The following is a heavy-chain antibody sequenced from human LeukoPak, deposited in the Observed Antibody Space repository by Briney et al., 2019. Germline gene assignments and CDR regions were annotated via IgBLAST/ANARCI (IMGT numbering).Heavy chain of an antibody. CDR3: ARRGIATRTSLFDY. D-gene: IGHD6-6*01. J-gene: IGHJ4*02. CDR2: IYYSGST. Sequence: KPSETLSLTCTVSGGSVSRGVYYWGWIRQPPGKGLEWIGSIYYSGSTYYNPSLKSRVTISVDTSKNQFSPKLSSVTAADTAVYYCARRGIATRTSLFDYWGQGTLVTVSS. CDR1: GGSVSRGVYY. V-gene: IGHV4-39*01.